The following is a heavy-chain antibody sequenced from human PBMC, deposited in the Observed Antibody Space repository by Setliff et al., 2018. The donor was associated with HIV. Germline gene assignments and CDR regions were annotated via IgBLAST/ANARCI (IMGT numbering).Heavy chain of an antibody. J-gene: IGHJ4*02. Sequence: SETLSLTCTVSGGSISGYHWNWLRQTPGKGLGWIGYIYTSRGTNYNHSLRTRVIISVDTSNQFSLKLSSVTAADAAVYYCARSPSYRSSWEYYFDYWGQGILVTVSS. CDR1: GGSISGYH. V-gene: IGHV4-4*09. CDR3: ARSPSYRSSWEYYFDY. D-gene: IGHD6-13*01. CDR2: IYTSRGT.